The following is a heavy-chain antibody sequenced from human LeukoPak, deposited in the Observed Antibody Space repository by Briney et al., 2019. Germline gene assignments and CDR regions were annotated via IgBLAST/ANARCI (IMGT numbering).Heavy chain of an antibody. CDR3: TSLVPAAKTFDY. J-gene: IGHJ4*02. V-gene: IGHV3-49*03. Sequence: PGGSLRLSCTASGFTFGDYAMSWFRQAPGKGLEWVGFIRSKAYGGTTEYAASVKGRFTISRDDSKSIAYLQMNSLKTEDKAVYYCTSLVPAAKTFDYWGQGTLVTVSS. CDR2: IRSKAYGGTT. CDR1: GFTFGDYA. D-gene: IGHD2-2*01.